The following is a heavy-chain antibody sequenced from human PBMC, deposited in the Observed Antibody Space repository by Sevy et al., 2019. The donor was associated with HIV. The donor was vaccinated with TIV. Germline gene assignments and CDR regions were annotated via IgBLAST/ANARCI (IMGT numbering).Heavy chain of an antibody. CDR2: ISYDGSDK. CDR3: ARPRANYVDHYFFYAMDV. V-gene: IGHV3-30-3*01. J-gene: IGHJ6*02. D-gene: IGHD4-17*01. Sequence: GGSLRLSCAASGFALSNYYAMRWVRQAPGKGLEWVALISYDGSDKYYADSVKGRFTISRDNFKNTLYLQMNSLTTEDTAVYYCARPRANYVDHYFFYAMDVWGQGTTVTVSS. CDR1: GFALSNYYA.